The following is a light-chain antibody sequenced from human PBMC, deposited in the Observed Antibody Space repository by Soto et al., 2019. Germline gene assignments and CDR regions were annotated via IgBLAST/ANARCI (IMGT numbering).Light chain of an antibody. V-gene: IGLV1-40*01. J-gene: IGLJ1*01. CDR3: QSYDNSLSGSRV. CDR2: GNT. CDR1: SSNIGAGYD. Sequence: QSVLTQPPSVSGAPGQRVTISCTGSSSNIGAGYDVHWYHQLPGTAPKLLIYGNTIRPSGVPDRFSGSKSGSSASLAITGLQAEDEADYYCQSYDNSLSGSRVFGTGTKLTVL.